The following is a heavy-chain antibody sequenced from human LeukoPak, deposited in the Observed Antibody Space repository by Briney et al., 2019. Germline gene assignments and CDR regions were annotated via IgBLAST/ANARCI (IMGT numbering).Heavy chain of an antibody. V-gene: IGHV4-34*01. J-gene: IGHJ4*02. CDR2: INHSGST. D-gene: IGHD2-2*01. Sequence: SETLSLTCAVYGGSFSGYYWSWIRQPPGKGLEWVGEINHSGSTKYNPSLRSRVAMSLDRANNQFSLSLTSVTAADTAVYYCTRESRPFCPFAYWGQGVLVTVSS. CDR1: GGSFSGYY. CDR3: TRESRPFCPFAY.